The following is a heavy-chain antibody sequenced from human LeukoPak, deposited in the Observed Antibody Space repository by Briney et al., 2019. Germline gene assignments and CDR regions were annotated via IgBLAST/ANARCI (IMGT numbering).Heavy chain of an antibody. J-gene: IGHJ4*02. Sequence: ASVKVSCTASGYTFTSYDINWVRQATGQGLEWMGWMNPNSGNTGYAQKLQGRVTMTRNTSISTAYMELSSLRSEDTAVYYCARVIDSDLNFDYWGQGTLVTVSS. V-gene: IGHV1-8*01. CDR2: MNPNSGNT. CDR1: GYTFTSYD. D-gene: IGHD4-11*01. CDR3: ARVIDSDLNFDY.